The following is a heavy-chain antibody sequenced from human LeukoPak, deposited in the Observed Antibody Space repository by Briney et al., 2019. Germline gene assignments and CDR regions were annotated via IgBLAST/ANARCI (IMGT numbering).Heavy chain of an antibody. V-gene: IGHV3-23*01. J-gene: IGHJ4*02. CDR3: ARVDSGNYDY. CDR2: IDGSNGAS. Sequence: GGSLRLSCAASGFRFSSYVMSWVRQAPGKGLEYVSSIDGSNGASYYADSVKGRFTISRDNSKNTLFLQMNSLRVEDTAVYYCARVDSGNYDYWGQGTLLTVSS. D-gene: IGHD1-26*01. CDR1: GFRFSSYV.